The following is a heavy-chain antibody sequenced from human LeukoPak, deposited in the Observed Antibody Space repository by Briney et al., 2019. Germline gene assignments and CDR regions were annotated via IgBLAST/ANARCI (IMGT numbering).Heavy chain of an antibody. J-gene: IGHJ4*02. V-gene: IGHV1-69*02. Sequence: SVKVSCKASGGTFSSYTISWVRQAPGQGLEWMGRIIPILGIANYAQKSQGRVTITADKSTSTAYMELSSLRSEDTAVYYCARGWRSSTSETVLVYWRQGTLVTVSS. D-gene: IGHD2-2*01. CDR1: GGTFSSYT. CDR3: ARGWRSSTSETVLVY. CDR2: IIPILGIA.